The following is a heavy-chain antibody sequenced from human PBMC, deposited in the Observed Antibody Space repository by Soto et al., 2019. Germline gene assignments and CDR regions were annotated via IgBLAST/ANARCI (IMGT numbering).Heavy chain of an antibody. Sequence: PGGSLRLSCAASGFTFSSYSMNWVRQAPGKGLEWVSSISSSSSYIYYADSVKGRFTISRDNAKNSLYLQMNSLRAEDTAVYYCARVVPAANNWFDPWGQGTLVTSPQ. CDR1: GFTFSSYS. CDR3: ARVVPAANNWFDP. J-gene: IGHJ5*02. D-gene: IGHD2-2*01. V-gene: IGHV3-21*01. CDR2: ISSSSSYI.